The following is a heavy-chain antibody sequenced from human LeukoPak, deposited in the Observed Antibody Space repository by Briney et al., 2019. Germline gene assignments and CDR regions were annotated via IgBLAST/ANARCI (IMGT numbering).Heavy chain of an antibody. J-gene: IGHJ4*02. CDR3: ARSGWLQFDYFDY. Sequence: SETLSLTCTISGGSIGSYFWNWIRQSPGKGLQWIGYINYSGSTNYNPSLESRVSIPVDTSKNQVSLRLRSVTAADTAVYYCARSGWLQFDYFDYWGQGILVTVSS. CDR2: INYSGST. CDR1: GGSIGSYF. V-gene: IGHV4-59*01. D-gene: IGHD5-24*01.